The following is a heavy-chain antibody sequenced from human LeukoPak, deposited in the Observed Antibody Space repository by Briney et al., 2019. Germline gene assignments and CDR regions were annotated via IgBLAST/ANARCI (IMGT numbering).Heavy chain of an antibody. V-gene: IGHV3-23*01. CDR2: ISGSDGST. D-gene: IGHD1-26*01. Sequence: GGSLRLSCAASGFPLRNYGMSWVRQAPGKGLEWVSAISGSDGSTYYTDSVKGRFTISRDNSRNTLYLQLNSLRAEDTAVYYCAKEEYSGSLLTLDYWGQGTLVTVSS. CDR1: GFPLRNYG. J-gene: IGHJ4*02. CDR3: AKEEYSGSLLTLDY.